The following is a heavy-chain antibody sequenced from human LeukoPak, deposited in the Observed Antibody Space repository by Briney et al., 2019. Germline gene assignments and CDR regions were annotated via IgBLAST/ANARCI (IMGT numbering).Heavy chain of an antibody. CDR3: ARSWDSSSWYWDY. V-gene: IGHV1-69*04. Sequence: SVKVSCKASGGTFSSYAISWVRQAPGQGLEWMGRIIPILGTANYAQKFQGRVTITADKSTSTAYMELSSLRSEDTAVYYCARSWDSSSWYWDYWGQGTLVTVSS. D-gene: IGHD6-13*01. J-gene: IGHJ4*02. CDR1: GGTFSSYA. CDR2: IIPILGTA.